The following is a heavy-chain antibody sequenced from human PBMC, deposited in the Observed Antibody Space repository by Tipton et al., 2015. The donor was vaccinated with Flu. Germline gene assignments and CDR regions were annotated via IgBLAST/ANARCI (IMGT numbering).Heavy chain of an antibody. CDR1: GFTFSSYA. D-gene: IGHD5-18*01. CDR2: ISGSGGST. CDR3: AKGGRSSYGWYYFDY. J-gene: IGHJ4*02. V-gene: IGHV3-23*01. Sequence: SLRLSCAASGFTFSSYAMSWVRQAPGKGLEWVSAISGSGGSTYYADSVKGRFTISRDNSKNTLYLQMNSLRAEDTAVYYCAKGGRSSYGWYYFDYWGQGTLVPVSS.